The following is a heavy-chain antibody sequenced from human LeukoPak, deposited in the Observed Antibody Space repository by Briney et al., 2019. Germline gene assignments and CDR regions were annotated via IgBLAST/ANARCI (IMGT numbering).Heavy chain of an antibody. CDR2: LSGTGGST. CDR3: AMGVSVAGTRRSFDY. V-gene: IGHV3-23*01. Sequence: GGSLRLSCAASGFTFSNYAMSWVRQAPGKGLEWVSTLSGTGGSTYYADSVKGRFTISRDNSKNTLYLQVSSLRAEDTAVYYCAMGVSVAGTRRSFDYWGQGTLVTVSS. D-gene: IGHD6-19*01. CDR1: GFTFSNYA. J-gene: IGHJ4*02.